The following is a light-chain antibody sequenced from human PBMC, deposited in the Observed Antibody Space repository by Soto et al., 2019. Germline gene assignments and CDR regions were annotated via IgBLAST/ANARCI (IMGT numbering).Light chain of an antibody. Sequence: DIETTQSPLTLTVTPAEPAAFSCRSSQSLLHSNRHYQLDRYLQQPGQSAPLLISLGSNRASGVPDRFSGSGSGTDITPKIRSVEADDVGVHYCMQALQAPRTFGQGTKVDIK. CDR2: LGS. CDR1: QSLLHSNRHYQ. V-gene: IGKV2-28*01. CDR3: MQALQAPRT. J-gene: IGKJ1*01.